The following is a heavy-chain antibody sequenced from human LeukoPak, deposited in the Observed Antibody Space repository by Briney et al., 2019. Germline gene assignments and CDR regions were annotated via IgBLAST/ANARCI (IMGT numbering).Heavy chain of an antibody. Sequence: SETLSLTCAVYGGSFSGYYWSWIRQPPGKGLEWIGSMYYSGSTYYNPSIKSRVTVSLDRSENQFSLKLSSVTAADTAAYYCARETRGIPDYYGSGNYYYYMDVWGKGTTVTVSS. CDR3: ARETRGIPDYYGSGNYYYYMDV. D-gene: IGHD3-10*01. J-gene: IGHJ6*03. CDR2: MYYSGST. CDR1: GGSFSGYY. V-gene: IGHV4-34*01.